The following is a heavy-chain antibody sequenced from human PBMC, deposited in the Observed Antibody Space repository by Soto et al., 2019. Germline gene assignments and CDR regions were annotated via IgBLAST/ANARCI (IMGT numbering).Heavy chain of an antibody. CDR3: AKDLSYCSDVSCYCFDY. V-gene: IGHV3-30*18. J-gene: IGHJ4*02. D-gene: IGHD2-15*01. Sequence: QVQLVESGGGVVQPGRSLRLSCAASGFTFSSYGMHWVRQAPGKGLEWVAVISYDGSNKYYADSVKGRFTISRDSSRNTLYMQMNSLRVEDTAVYYCAKDLSYCSDVSCYCFDYWGQGTLVTVSS. CDR2: ISYDGSNK. CDR1: GFTFSSYG.